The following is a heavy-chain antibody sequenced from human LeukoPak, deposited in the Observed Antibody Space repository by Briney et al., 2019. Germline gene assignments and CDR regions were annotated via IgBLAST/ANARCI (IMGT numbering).Heavy chain of an antibody. D-gene: IGHD5-18*01. Sequence: PGGSLRLSCAASGFTFGSYAMSWVRQAPGKGLEWVSVISGSGGSAYYADSVKGRFTISRDNSKNTLYLQMNSLRAEDTAVYYCARDRADTAEYWGQGTLVTVSS. J-gene: IGHJ4*02. V-gene: IGHV3-23*01. CDR3: ARDRADTAEY. CDR1: GFTFGSYA. CDR2: ISGSGGSA.